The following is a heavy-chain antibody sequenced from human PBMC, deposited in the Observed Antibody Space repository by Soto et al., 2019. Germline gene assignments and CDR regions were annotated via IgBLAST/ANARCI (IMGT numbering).Heavy chain of an antibody. CDR2: IGTAGDT. V-gene: IGHV3-13*01. Sequence: QPGGSLRLSCAASGFTFSSYDMHWVRQATGKGLEWVSAIGTAGDTYYPGSVKGRFTISRENAKNSLYLQMNSLRAGDTAVYYCARGGYSYGYYYYGMDVWGQGTTVTVSS. D-gene: IGHD5-18*01. CDR3: ARGGYSYGYYYYGMDV. J-gene: IGHJ6*02. CDR1: GFTFSSYD.